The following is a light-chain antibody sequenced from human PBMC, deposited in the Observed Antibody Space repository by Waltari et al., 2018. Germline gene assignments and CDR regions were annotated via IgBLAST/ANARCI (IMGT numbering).Light chain of an antibody. CDR3: QQLNSYQWT. V-gene: IGKV1-9*01. Sequence: IQLTQSPSPLSASVGDRVTTTCRASQGISNYLSCYQQKPGKAPKLLIYAASTLQSGVPSRFSGSGSGTDFTLTISSLQPEDFATYYCQQLNSYQWTFGQGTKVEIK. CDR2: AAS. CDR1: QGISNY. J-gene: IGKJ1*01.